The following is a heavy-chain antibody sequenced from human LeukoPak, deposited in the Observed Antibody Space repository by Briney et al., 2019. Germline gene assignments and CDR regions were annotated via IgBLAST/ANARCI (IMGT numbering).Heavy chain of an antibody. CDR3: AKSMRWFGELAY. CDR2: FSVSGGST. D-gene: IGHD3-10*01. CDR1: GFTFSNYA. V-gene: IGHV3-23*01. Sequence: GGSLRLSCAASGFTFSNYAMSWVRQAPGKGLEWVSGFSVSGGSTDYADSVKGRFTISRDNSKNTLYLQMNSLRAEDTAVYYSAKSMRWFGELAYWGQGTLVTVSS. J-gene: IGHJ4*02.